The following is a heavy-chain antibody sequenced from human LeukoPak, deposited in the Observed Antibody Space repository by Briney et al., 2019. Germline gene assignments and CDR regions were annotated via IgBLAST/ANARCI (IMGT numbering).Heavy chain of an antibody. CDR1: GGSFSGYY. V-gene: IGHV4-34*01. D-gene: IGHD3-22*01. Sequence: PSETLSLTCAVYGGSFSGYYWSWVRQPPGKGLEWIGEIYHSGSTNYNPSLKSRVTISVDKSKNQFSLKLSSVTAADTAVYFCASPRGDDSGGYYTWYFHHWGQGILVTVCS. CDR2: IYHSGST. J-gene: IGHJ1*01. CDR3: ASPRGDDSGGYYTWYFHH.